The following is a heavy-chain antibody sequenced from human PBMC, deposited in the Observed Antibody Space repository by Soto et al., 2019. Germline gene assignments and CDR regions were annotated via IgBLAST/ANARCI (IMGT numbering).Heavy chain of an antibody. D-gene: IGHD3-10*01. V-gene: IGHV1-18*01. J-gene: IGHJ4*02. Sequence: GASVKVSCKASGYTFTSYGISWVRQAPGQGLEGMGWISVYNVNTNYEQKLKGRVTMTTDTSTSTAYMELRSLRSDDTAVYYCASGWFGEFVYYFDYWGQGTLVTVSS. CDR1: GYTFTSYG. CDR2: ISVYNVNT. CDR3: ASGWFGEFVYYFDY.